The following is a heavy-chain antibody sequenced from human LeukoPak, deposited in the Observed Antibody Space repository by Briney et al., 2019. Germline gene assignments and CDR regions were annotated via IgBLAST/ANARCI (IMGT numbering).Heavy chain of an antibody. CDR2: IYHSGST. CDR3: ARDFRSYDSSGYHY. CDR1: GGSISSSSYY. V-gene: IGHV4-39*07. D-gene: IGHD3-22*01. J-gene: IGHJ4*02. Sequence: SETLSLTCTVSGGSISSSSYYWGWIRQPPGKGLEWIGEIYHSGSTNYNPSLKSRVTISVDKSKNQFSLKLSSVTAADTAVYYCARDFRSYDSSGYHYWGQGTLVTVSS.